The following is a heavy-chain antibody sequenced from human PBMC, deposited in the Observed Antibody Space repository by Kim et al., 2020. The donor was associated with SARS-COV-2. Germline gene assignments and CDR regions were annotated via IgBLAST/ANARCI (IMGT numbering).Heavy chain of an antibody. J-gene: IGHJ4*02. CDR3: SRTVPAPGCSGCQPDS. D-gene: IGHD6-19*01. Sequence: GGSLRLSCTASGFSFGDYVLTWFRQAPGKGLEWVGYVRTKAYGATTDYAASVKGRFSISRDDSNSITYLQMNSLKTEDTAVYYCSRTVPAPGCSGCQPDSWGQGTLVTVSS. CDR2: VRTKAYGATT. V-gene: IGHV3-49*03. CDR1: GFSFGDYV.